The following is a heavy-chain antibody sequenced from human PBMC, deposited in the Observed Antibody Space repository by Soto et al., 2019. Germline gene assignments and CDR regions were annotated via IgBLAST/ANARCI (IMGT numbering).Heavy chain of an antibody. J-gene: IGHJ6*02. V-gene: IGHV3-21*01. CDR3: AACSCNGDYVYYYYYGMDV. CDR2: ISSSSSYI. D-gene: IGHD4-17*01. CDR1: GFTFSSYS. Sequence: GGSLRLSCAASGFTFSSYSMNWVRQAPGKGLEWVSSISSSSSYIYYADSVKGRFTISRDNAKNSLYLQMNSLRAEDTAVYYCAACSCNGDYVYYYYYGMDVWGQGTTVTVSS.